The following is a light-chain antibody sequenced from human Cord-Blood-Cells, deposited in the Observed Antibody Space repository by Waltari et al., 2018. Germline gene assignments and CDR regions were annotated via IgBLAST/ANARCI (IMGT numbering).Light chain of an antibody. J-gene: IGKJ2*01. CDR3: QQSYSTPYT. V-gene: IGKV1-39*01. CDR2: AAS. CDR1: QRISRY. Sequence: DIHMTKSPSSLSASVGDGVTITCRESQRISRYLNWYQQEPRKAPKLLTYAASRLQSGVPSRFSGSGCGTDFTLTISTLQPEDSATNYCQQSYSTPYTLGQSTQREI.